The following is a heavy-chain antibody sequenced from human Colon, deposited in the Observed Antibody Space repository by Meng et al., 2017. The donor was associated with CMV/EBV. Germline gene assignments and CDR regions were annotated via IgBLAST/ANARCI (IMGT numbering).Heavy chain of an antibody. CDR3: AKGTNFYDTRGYFDF. J-gene: IGHJ4*02. D-gene: IGHD3-22*01. Sequence: GESLKISCVASGFTFNSYWMSWVRQAPGKGLEWVAMISGSGATAYYADSVKGRFIISRDNSKNAVYLQMNSLRVEDTAVYYCAKGTNFYDTRGYFDFWGQGTLVTVSS. CDR2: ISGSGATA. CDR1: GFTFNSYW. V-gene: IGHV3-23*01.